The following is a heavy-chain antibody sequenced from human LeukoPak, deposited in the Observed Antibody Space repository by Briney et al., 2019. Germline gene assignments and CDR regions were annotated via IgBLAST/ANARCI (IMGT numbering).Heavy chain of an antibody. CDR2: INHSGST. CDR1: GGSFSGYY. D-gene: IGHD3-10*01. CDR3: ARGAITMVRGVIETSYYYYMDV. Sequence: SETLSLTCAVYGGSFSGYYWSWIRQPPGKGLEWIGEINHSGSTNYNPSLKSRVTISVDTSKNQFSLKLSSVTAADTAVYHCARGAITMVRGVIETSYYYYMDVWGKGTTVTISS. J-gene: IGHJ6*03. V-gene: IGHV4-34*01.